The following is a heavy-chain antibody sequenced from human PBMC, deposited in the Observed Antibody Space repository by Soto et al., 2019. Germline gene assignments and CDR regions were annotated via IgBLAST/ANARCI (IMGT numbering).Heavy chain of an antibody. CDR2: INPANGNT. Sequence: QVQLVQSGAELKKPGASVNISCQASGFTFSDTLINWVRQGPGQRLEWMGWINPANGNTRYSEAFQGRVTISSLSSASTAYVALSDLTSEDTAVYYSARDIVSAGPRANDAFDVWGQGTMITVSS. D-gene: IGHD1-26*01. V-gene: IGHV1-3*01. CDR3: ARDIVSAGPRANDAFDV. J-gene: IGHJ3*01. CDR1: GFTFSDTL.